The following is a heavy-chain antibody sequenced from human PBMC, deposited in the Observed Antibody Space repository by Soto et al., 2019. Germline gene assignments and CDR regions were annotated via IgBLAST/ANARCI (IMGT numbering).Heavy chain of an antibody. CDR2: INPSGGST. V-gene: IGHV1-46*03. Sequence: ASVKVSCKASGYTFTSYYLHWVRQAPGQGLEWMGIINPSGGSTSYAQKFQGRVTMTRDTSTSTVYMELSSLRSEDTAVYYCARPKGSGEPYFDSWGQGTLVTVS. CDR1: GYTFTSYY. D-gene: IGHD2-21*01. CDR3: ARPKGSGEPYFDS. J-gene: IGHJ4*02.